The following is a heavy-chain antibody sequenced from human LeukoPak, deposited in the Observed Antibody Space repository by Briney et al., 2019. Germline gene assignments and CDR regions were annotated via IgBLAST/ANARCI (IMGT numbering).Heavy chain of an antibody. D-gene: IGHD3-16*01. CDR1: GFTFSTYW. Sequence: PGGSLRLSCAASGFTFSTYWMTWVRQAPGKGLEWVSAISGSGGSTYYADSVKGRFTISRDNSKNTLYLQMNSLRAEDTAVYYRAKDDNYIRFLSWGQGTLVTVSS. CDR2: ISGSGGST. J-gene: IGHJ5*02. CDR3: AKDDNYIRFLS. V-gene: IGHV3-23*01.